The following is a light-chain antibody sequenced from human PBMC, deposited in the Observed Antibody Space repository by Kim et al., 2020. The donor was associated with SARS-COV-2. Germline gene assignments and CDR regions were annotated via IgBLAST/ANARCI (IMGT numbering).Light chain of an antibody. J-gene: IGLJ2*01. CDR2: GKN. V-gene: IGLV3-19*01. CDR3: NSRDSSGNHLV. CDR1: SLRSYD. Sequence: ALGQTVRITCRGDSLRSYDASWYQQRPGQAPVLVIYGKNNRPSGIPDRFSGSSSGNTASLTITGAQAEDEADYYCNSRDSSGNHLVFGGGTKVTVL.